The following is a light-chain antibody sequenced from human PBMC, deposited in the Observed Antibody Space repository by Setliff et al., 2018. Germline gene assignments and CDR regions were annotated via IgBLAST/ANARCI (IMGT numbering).Light chain of an antibody. V-gene: IGLV2-14*03. Sequence: QSALTQPASVSGSLGQSITISCTGTSNDVGGYNYVSWYKQHPGKAPKLMIYDVSNRPSGVSNRFSGSKSGNTASLTISGLQAEDEADYYCSSYTSSSIFYVFGTGTKSPS. CDR2: DVS. CDR1: SNDVGGYNY. CDR3: SSYTSSSIFYV. J-gene: IGLJ1*01.